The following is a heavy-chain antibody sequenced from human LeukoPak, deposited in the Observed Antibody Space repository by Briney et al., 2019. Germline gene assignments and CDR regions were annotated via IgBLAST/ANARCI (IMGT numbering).Heavy chain of an antibody. Sequence: GGSLRLSCAASGFTFSSYWMHWVRQAPGKGLVWVSRINSDGSSTSYADSVKGRFTISRDNAKNTLYLQMNSLRAEDTAVYYCARHVVSSSWSEEILDYWGQGTLVTVSS. CDR2: INSDGSST. J-gene: IGHJ4*02. V-gene: IGHV3-74*01. D-gene: IGHD6-13*01. CDR3: ARHVVSSSWSEEILDY. CDR1: GFTFSSYW.